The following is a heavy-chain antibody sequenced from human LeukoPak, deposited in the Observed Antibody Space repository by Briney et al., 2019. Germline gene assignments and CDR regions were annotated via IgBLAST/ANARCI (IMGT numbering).Heavy chain of an antibody. CDR2: IYYSGST. V-gene: IGHV4-31*03. J-gene: IGHJ3*02. CDR1: GGSISSGGHY. Sequence: SETLSLTCTVSGGSISSGGHYWTWIRQLPGKGLEWIGYIYYSGSTYYNPSLKSRVTISVDTSKNQFSLKLNSVTAADTAVYYCARARYANAWHAFDIWGHGTMVTVSS. D-gene: IGHD2-2*01. CDR3: ARARYANAWHAFDI.